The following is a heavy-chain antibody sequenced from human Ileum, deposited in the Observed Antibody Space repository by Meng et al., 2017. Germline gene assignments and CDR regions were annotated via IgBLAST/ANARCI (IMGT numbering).Heavy chain of an antibody. CDR2: INHSGST. CDR1: GGSFSGYY. CDR3: ARGGGRYGPDFDY. J-gene: IGHJ4*02. Sequence: QVQLQQWGAGLLKPSGTLSLPCAVYGGSFSGYYWSWIRQPPGKGLEWIGEINHSGSTNYNPSLKSRVTISVDTSKNQFSLKLSSVTAADTAVYYCARGGGRYGPDFDYWGQGTLVTVSS. D-gene: IGHD3-16*01. V-gene: IGHV4-34*01.